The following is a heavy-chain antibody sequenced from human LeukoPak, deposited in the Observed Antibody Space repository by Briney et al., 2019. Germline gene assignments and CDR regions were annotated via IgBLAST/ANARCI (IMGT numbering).Heavy chain of an antibody. CDR1: GYSFTSYW. V-gene: IGHV5-51*01. CDR2: IYPGDSDT. J-gene: IGHJ4*02. CDR3: AIRSGSGMIGNYYFDY. D-gene: IGHD3-22*01. Sequence: GESLKISCQGSGYSFTSYWIGWVRQLPGKGLEWMGIIYPGDSDTRYSPSFQGQVTISADKSISTAYLQWSSLKASDTAMYYCAIRSGSGMIGNYYFDYWGQGTLVTVSS.